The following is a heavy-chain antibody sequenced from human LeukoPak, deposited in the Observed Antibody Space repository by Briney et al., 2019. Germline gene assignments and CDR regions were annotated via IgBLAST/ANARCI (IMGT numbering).Heavy chain of an antibody. CDR1: GFTFSSSA. J-gene: IGHJ4*02. Sequence: PGGSLRLSCAASGFTFSSSAMSWVRQAPGKGLEWVSNISGSGSGGSTYYADSVKGRFTISRDNSKNTLYLQMNSLRAEDTAVYYCAKDHGRDYYGSGRYDYWGQGTLVTVSS. V-gene: IGHV3-23*01. CDR2: ISGSGSGGST. D-gene: IGHD3-10*01. CDR3: AKDHGRDYYGSGRYDY.